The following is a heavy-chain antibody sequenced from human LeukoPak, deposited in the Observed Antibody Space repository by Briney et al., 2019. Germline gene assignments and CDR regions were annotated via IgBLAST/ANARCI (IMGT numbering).Heavy chain of an antibody. CDR1: GFTVSSNY. V-gene: IGHV3-66*01. CDR2: IYSGGST. CDR3: ARDQITMVRGATHDAFDI. Sequence: PGGSLRLSCAASGFTVSSNYMSWVRQAPGKGLEWVSGIYSGGSTYYADSVKGRFTISRDNSKNTLYLQMNSLRAEDTAVYYCARDQITMVRGATHDAFDIWGQGTMVTVSS. D-gene: IGHD3-10*01. J-gene: IGHJ3*02.